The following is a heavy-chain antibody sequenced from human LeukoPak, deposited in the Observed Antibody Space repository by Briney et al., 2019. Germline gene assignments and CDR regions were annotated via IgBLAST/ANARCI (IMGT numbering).Heavy chain of an antibody. J-gene: IGHJ3*02. D-gene: IGHD1-1*01. Sequence: SVKVSCKASGGTFSSYAISWVRQAPGQGLEWMGGIIPIFGTANYAQKFQGRVTITTDESTSTAYMELSSLRSEDTAVYYCASRTTGTTNAFDIWGQVTMVTVSS. CDR1: GGTFSSYA. V-gene: IGHV1-69*05. CDR3: ASRTTGTTNAFDI. CDR2: IIPIFGTA.